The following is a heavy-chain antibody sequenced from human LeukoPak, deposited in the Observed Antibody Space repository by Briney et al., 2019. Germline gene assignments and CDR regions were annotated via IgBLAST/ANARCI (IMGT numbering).Heavy chain of an antibody. V-gene: IGHV4-59*01. J-gene: IGHJ4*02. CDR3: ARGFQGMRYTFDQ. CDR2: IPHSGRT. Sequence: SETLSFTCTVSSCSICGFYWSWIRHPPGKGLVGIGYIPHSGRTNYSPSLKTRVTISLDTSKNQVSLKLSSVTAADTAVYYCARGFQGMRYTFDQWGQGTVVTVSS. D-gene: IGHD5-12*01. CDR1: SCSICGFY.